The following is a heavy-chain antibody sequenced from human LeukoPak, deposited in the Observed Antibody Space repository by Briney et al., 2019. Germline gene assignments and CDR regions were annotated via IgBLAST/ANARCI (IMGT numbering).Heavy chain of an antibody. J-gene: IGHJ4*02. CDR3: AKDLDVLLWSGGLSLAFDY. CDR1: GFTFSSYA. V-gene: IGHV3-23*01. CDR2: ISGGGGST. Sequence: PGGSLRLSCAASGFTFSSYAMSWVRQAPGKGLEWVSAISGGGGSTYYADSVKGRITISRDNSKTSLYLQMNSMSAEDTAEYYCAKDLDVLLWSGGLSLAFDYWGQGTLVTVSS. D-gene: IGHD3-10*01.